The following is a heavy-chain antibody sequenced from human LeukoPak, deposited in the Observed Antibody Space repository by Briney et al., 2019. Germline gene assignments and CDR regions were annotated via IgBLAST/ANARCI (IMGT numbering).Heavy chain of an antibody. CDR2: INPNSGGT. CDR3: ARIIAAAGYYFDY. D-gene: IGHD6-13*01. J-gene: IGHJ4*02. Sequence: ASVKVSCKASGYTFTGYYMHWVRQAPGQGLEWMGRINPNSGGTNYAQKFQGRVTMTRDTSISTAYMELSRLRSDDTAVYYCARIIAAAGYYFDYWGQGTLVTVSS. CDR1: GYTFTGYY. V-gene: IGHV1-2*06.